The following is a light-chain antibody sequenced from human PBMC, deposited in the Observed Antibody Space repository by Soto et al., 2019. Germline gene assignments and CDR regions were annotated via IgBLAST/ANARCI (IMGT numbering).Light chain of an antibody. V-gene: IGKV1-5*03. Sequence: DIQMTQSPSTLSASVGDRVTITCRASQSISDWLAWYQQKPGKAPKLLIYKASSLKSGVPSRFSGSGSGTDFTLTINSLQPEDFATYYCQQYNSYSSYTFGQGTKLEIK. J-gene: IGKJ2*01. CDR1: QSISDW. CDR2: KAS. CDR3: QQYNSYSSYT.